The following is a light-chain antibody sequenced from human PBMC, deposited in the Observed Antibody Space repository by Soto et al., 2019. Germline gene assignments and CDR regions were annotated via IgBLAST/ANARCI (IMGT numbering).Light chain of an antibody. J-gene: IGKJ4*01. CDR3: QQYYSYPQLT. CDR2: AAS. CDR1: QGISSY. V-gene: IGKV1-8*01. Sequence: AIRMTQSPSSLSASTGDRVTITCRASQGISSYLAWYQQKPGKAPKLLIYAASTLQSGVPSRFSGSGSGTDFTLTISCLQSEDFANYYCQQYYSYPQLTFGGGTKVDI.